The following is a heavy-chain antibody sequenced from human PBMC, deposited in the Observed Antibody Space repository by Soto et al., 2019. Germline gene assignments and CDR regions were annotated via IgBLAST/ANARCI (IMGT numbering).Heavy chain of an antibody. CDR2: IYWDDDK. Sequence: QITLKESGPTLVKPTQTLTLTCTFSGFSLSTSGVGVGWIRQPPGKALEWLALIYWDDDKRYSPSLKSRLTLTKDTSKNQVVLTMTNMDPVDTATYYCAHRPSYCSGVSCYSGFDYWGQGTLVTVSS. J-gene: IGHJ4*02. CDR3: AHRPSYCSGVSCYSGFDY. CDR1: GFSLSTSGVG. V-gene: IGHV2-5*02. D-gene: IGHD2-15*01.